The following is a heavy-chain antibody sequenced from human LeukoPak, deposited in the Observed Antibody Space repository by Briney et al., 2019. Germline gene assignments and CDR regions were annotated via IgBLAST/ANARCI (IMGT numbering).Heavy chain of an antibody. D-gene: IGHD2-2*01. CDR3: ARRLTQYDCFDP. CDR2: TYYRSTWYN. CDR1: GDSVSSNSVT. Sequence: KASQTLSLTCAISGDSVSSNSVTWNWIRQSPSRGLEWLGRTYYRSTWYNDYAVSVRGRITVNLDTSKNQFSLHLNSVTPEDTAVYYCARRLTQYDCFDPWGQGILVTVSS. J-gene: IGHJ5*02. V-gene: IGHV6-1*01.